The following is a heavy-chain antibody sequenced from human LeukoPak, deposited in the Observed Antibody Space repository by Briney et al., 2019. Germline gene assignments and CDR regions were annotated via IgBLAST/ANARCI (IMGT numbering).Heavy chain of an antibody. CDR3: ARKKSFWDY. CDR2: IYYSGST. V-gene: IGHV4-39*01. CDR1: GGSISSSSYY. J-gene: IGHJ4*02. D-gene: IGHD3-3*01. Sequence: SETLSLTCPVSGGSISSSSYYWGWIRQPPGKGLEWIGSIYYSGSTYYNPSLKSRVTISVDTSKNQFSLKLSSVTAADTAVYYCARKKSFWDYWGQGTLVTVSS.